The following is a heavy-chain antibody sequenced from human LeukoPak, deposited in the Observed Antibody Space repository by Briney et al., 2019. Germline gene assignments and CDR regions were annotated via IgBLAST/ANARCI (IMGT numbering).Heavy chain of an antibody. D-gene: IGHD3-22*01. CDR3: ASSWEGYYYDSSGYYYSSEY. V-gene: IGHV3-23*01. J-gene: IGHJ4*02. CDR1: GFTFSSYA. Sequence: GGSLRLSCAASGFTFSSYAMSWVRQAPGKGLEWVSGISGSGDSTDYADSVKGRFTISRDNSKNTLYLQMNSLRAEDTAVYYCASSWEGYYYDSSGYYYSSEYWGQGTLVTVSS. CDR2: ISGSGDST.